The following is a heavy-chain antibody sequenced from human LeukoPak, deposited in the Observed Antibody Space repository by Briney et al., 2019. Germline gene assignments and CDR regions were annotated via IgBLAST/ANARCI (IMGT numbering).Heavy chain of an antibody. D-gene: IGHD3-22*01. J-gene: IGHJ4*02. CDR1: GFTFSSYG. CDR3: ARDQSSRNSRGSHAADY. V-gene: IGHV3-33*01. Sequence: PGGSLRLSCAASGFTFSSYGMHWVRQAPGKGLEWVAVIWYDGSNKYYADSVKGRFTISRDNSKNTLYLQMNSLRAEDTAVYYCARDQSSRNSRGSHAADYWGQGTLVTVSS. CDR2: IWYDGSNK.